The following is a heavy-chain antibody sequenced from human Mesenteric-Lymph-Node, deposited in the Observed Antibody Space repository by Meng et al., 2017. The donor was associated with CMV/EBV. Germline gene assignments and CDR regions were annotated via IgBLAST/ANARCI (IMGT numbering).Heavy chain of an antibody. Sequence: QSPLEESGLGLVKPSQPLSLACIVPGASISNSTYYWTWIRQPPGKGLEWIGSVHHSGTTYYNPSLKGRLTISVDTSANLFSLRLTTVTAADTATYYCARRGNYDSDYSEYWGQGTLVTVSS. CDR2: VHHSGTT. CDR3: ARRGNYDSDYSEY. V-gene: IGHV4-39*01. CDR1: GASISNSTYY. J-gene: IGHJ4*02. D-gene: IGHD3-22*01.